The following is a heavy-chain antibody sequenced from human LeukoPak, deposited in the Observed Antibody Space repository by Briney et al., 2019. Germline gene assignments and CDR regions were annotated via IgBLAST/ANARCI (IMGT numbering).Heavy chain of an antibody. Sequence: GGSLRLSCAAPGFTFSSYSMNWVRQAPGKGLEWVSSISSSSSYIYYADSVKGRFTISRDNAKNSLYLQMNSLRAEYTAVYYCASAYCSSTSCRDYYYGMDVWGQGTTVTVSS. CDR2: ISSSSSYI. CDR3: ASAYCSSTSCRDYYYGMDV. J-gene: IGHJ6*02. D-gene: IGHD2-2*01. V-gene: IGHV3-21*01. CDR1: GFTFSSYS.